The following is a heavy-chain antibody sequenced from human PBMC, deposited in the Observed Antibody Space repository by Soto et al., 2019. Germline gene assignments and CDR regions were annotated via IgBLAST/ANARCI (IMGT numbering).Heavy chain of an antibody. CDR1: GGSFSGYY. J-gene: IGHJ6*03. Sequence: PSETLSLTCAVYGGSFSGYYWSWIRQPPGKGLEWIGEINHSGSTNYNPSLKSRVTISVDTSKNQFSLKLSSVTAADTAVYYCARGASSHYDFWSGPWGDYYMDVWGKGTTVTVSS. CDR3: ARGASSHYDFWSGPWGDYYMDV. V-gene: IGHV4-34*01. CDR2: INHSGST. D-gene: IGHD3-3*01.